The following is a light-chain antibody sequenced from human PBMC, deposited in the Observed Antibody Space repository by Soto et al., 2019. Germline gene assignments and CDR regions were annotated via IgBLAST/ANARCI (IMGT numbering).Light chain of an antibody. CDR3: QQYLNWPPIT. V-gene: IGKV3-15*01. J-gene: IGKJ5*01. Sequence: EIVLTQSPGTLSLSPGERATLSCRASRSVTTYFAWYQQKPGQAPRLLIYGAVTRATGVPARFSGSESGTEFTLTISSLQSEDFAVYYCQQYLNWPPITFGQGTRLEIK. CDR1: RSVTTY. CDR2: GAV.